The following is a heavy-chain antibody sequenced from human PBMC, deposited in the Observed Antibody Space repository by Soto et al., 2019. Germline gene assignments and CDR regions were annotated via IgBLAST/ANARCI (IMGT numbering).Heavy chain of an antibody. CDR2: ISSSSSTI. CDR1: GFTFSGYS. D-gene: IGHD2-2*01. J-gene: IGHJ6*02. Sequence: GGSLRLSCAASGFTFSGYSMNWVRQAPGKGLEWVSYISSSSSTIYYADSVKGRFTISRDNAKNSLYLQMNSLRDEDTAVYYCAREALDIVVVPAAIPSFYYGMDVWGQGTTVTVSS. CDR3: AREALDIVVVPAAIPSFYYGMDV. V-gene: IGHV3-48*02.